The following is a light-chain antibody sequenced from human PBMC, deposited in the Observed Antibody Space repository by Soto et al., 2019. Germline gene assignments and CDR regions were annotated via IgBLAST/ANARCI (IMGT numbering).Light chain of an antibody. Sequence: EIVLTQSPGTLSLSPGERATLSCRASQSISSSYLAWYQQKPCQAPRLLIYGACSRATGIPDRFSGSGSGTDFTLTISRLEPEDFAVYYCQQYGSSPGTFGQGTKLEIK. CDR2: GAC. J-gene: IGKJ2*01. CDR3: QQYGSSPGT. V-gene: IGKV3-20*01. CDR1: QSISSSY.